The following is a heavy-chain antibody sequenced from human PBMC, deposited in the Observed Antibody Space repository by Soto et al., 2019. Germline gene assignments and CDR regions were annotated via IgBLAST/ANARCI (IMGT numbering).Heavy chain of an antibody. D-gene: IGHD2-21*02. Sequence: QVQLQESGPGLVKPSGTLSLTCAVSSASISSNQWWSWVRQPPGKGLEWIGEIHHTGGTNDNPSLKSRVTISLDKPKKQFSLKLTSVTAADTAIYYCARADMTDHHPFGYWGQGILVTVYS. V-gene: IGHV4-4*02. J-gene: IGHJ4*02. CDR2: IHHTGGT. CDR3: ARADMTDHHPFGY. CDR1: SASISSNQW.